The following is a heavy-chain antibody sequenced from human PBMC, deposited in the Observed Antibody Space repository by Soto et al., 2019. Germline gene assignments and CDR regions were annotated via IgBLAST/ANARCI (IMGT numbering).Heavy chain of an antibody. CDR1: GGSISSSSYY. D-gene: IGHD3-3*01. Sequence: PSETLSLTCTVSGGSISSSSYYWGWIRQPPGKGLEWIGSIYYSGSTYYNPSLKSRVTISVDTSKNQFSLKLSSVTAADTAVYYCAREDFWSGYSPLSYGMDVWGQGTTVTVSS. J-gene: IGHJ6*02. CDR3: AREDFWSGYSPLSYGMDV. V-gene: IGHV4-39*02. CDR2: IYYSGST.